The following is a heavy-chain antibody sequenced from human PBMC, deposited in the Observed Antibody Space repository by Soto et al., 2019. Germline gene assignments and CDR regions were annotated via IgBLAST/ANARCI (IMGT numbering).Heavy chain of an antibody. Sequence: EVQLVESGGGLVEPGGSLRLSCAVSGVTVSDAWLNWVRQAPGKGLEGVGRIKSKTDGGTTDYAAPVKGRFTISRDDSENTLYLQMNSLKIEDTAVYYCSRMTGRRNWVDPWGQGTLVTVSS. CDR1: GVTVSDAW. CDR2: IKSKTDGGTT. CDR3: SRMTGRRNWVDP. D-gene: IGHD1-20*01. J-gene: IGHJ5*02. V-gene: IGHV3-15*07.